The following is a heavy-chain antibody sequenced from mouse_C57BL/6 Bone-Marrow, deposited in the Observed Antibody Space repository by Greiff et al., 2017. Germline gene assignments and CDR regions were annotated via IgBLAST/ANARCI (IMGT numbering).Heavy chain of an antibody. CDR2: IYPRSGNT. CDR3: ARNKGAWFAY. Sequence: QVHVKQSGAELARPGASVKLSCKASGYTFTSYGISWVKQRTGQGLEWIGEIYPRSGNTYYNEKFKGKATLTADKSSSTAYMELRSLTSEDSAVYFCARNKGAWFAYWGQGTLVTVSA. V-gene: IGHV1-81*01. D-gene: IGHD3-3*01. J-gene: IGHJ3*01. CDR1: GYTFTSYG.